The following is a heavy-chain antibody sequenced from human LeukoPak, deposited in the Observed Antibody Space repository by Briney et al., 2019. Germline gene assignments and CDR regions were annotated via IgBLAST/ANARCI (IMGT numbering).Heavy chain of an antibody. V-gene: IGHV3-74*01. CDR2: INSVGSST. CDR3: ARRDYYGSGSPDF. D-gene: IGHD3-10*01. J-gene: IGHJ4*02. Sequence: GGSLRLSCAASGFTFSSFWMHWVRQAPGKGLVWVSRINSVGSSTSYADSVKGRFTISRDNAKKSLYLQMNSLRAEDTALYYCARRDYYGSGSPDFWGQGTLVTVSS. CDR1: GFTFSSFW.